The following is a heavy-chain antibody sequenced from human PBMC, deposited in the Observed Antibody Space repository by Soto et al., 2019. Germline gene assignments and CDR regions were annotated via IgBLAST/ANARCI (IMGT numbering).Heavy chain of an antibody. CDR3: ARESVRVTTRTVDY. CDR2: IYYSGST. V-gene: IGHV4-59*01. J-gene: IGHJ4*02. D-gene: IGHD4-17*01. Sequence: SETLSLTCAVYGGSFSGYYWSWIRQPPGKGLEWIGYIYYSGSTNYNPSLKSRVTISVDTSKNQFSLKLSSVTAADTAVYYCARESVRVTTRTVDYWGQGTLVTVS. CDR1: GGSFSGYY.